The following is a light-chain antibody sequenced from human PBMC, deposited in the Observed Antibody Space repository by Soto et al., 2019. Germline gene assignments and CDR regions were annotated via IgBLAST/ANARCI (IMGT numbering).Light chain of an antibody. V-gene: IGKV1-33*01. CDR1: QAISTY. J-gene: IGKJ3*01. CDR3: QQYDNLPPFT. CDR2: DAS. Sequence: DIQMTQSPSSLSASVGDRGTITCQASQAISTYLNWYQQKRGKAPKLLIYDASNLETGVPSRFSGSGSGTDFTFTISSLQPEDIATYYCQQYDNLPPFTFGPGTKVDIK.